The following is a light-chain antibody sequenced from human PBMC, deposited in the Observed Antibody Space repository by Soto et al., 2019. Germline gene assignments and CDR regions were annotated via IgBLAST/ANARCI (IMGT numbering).Light chain of an antibody. J-gene: IGLJ1*01. CDR3: ATWVDSLSVYV. Sequence: QSVLPQPPSASGAPGQRVTVSCSVNSSRIGSKYVYWDQQLPGPAPKLLIYRNDQRPAGVPDRFSGSRSGTSASLAISGLRSEDEAIYYCATWVDSLSVYVFGTGTKVTV. CDR2: RND. CDR1: SSRIGSKY. V-gene: IGLV1-47*01.